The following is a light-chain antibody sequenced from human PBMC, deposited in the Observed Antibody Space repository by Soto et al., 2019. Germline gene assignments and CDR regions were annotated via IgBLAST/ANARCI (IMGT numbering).Light chain of an antibody. CDR3: QQYNNLPPDT. J-gene: IGKJ2*01. Sequence: EIILTQSPASLSVSPGERATLSCRASQSVNNNLAWYQQKPGQAPRLLIYGASTRATGIPGRFRGSGCGTEFTLTITSLQSEDFAVYFCQQYNNLPPDTVGQGTKLEIK. V-gene: IGKV3-15*01. CDR2: GAS. CDR1: QSVNNN.